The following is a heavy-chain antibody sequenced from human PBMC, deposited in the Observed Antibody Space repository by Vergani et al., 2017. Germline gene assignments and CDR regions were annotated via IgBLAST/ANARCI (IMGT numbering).Heavy chain of an antibody. CDR3: NRAASYGTGNTYYYYGMDV. Sequence: QAQLVQSGAEVKKPGASVKVSCRAPGHTFSNDYMYWVRQAPGLGLEWMGIINPSDGSASYAQKFQGRVTRTRDTSTSTVYMNLRSLISEDAAVYYCNRAASYGTGNTYYYYGMDVWGQGTTVTVSS. V-gene: IGHV1-46*03. J-gene: IGHJ6*02. CDR1: GHTFSNDY. CDR2: INPSDGSA. D-gene: IGHD3-10*01.